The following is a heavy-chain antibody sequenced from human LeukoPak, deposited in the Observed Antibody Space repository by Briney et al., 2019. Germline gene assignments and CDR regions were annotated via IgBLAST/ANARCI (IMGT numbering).Heavy chain of an antibody. V-gene: IGHV5-51*01. CDR3: ARLHYYHILTGYYFDY. Sequence: GESLKISCKGSGYSFTSYWIGWVRQMPGKGLEWMGIIYPADSDTRYSPSFQGQVTISADKSISTAYLQWSSLKASDTAMYYCARLHYYHILTGYYFDYWGQGTLVTVSS. CDR1: GYSFTSYW. J-gene: IGHJ4*02. D-gene: IGHD3-9*01. CDR2: IYPADSDT.